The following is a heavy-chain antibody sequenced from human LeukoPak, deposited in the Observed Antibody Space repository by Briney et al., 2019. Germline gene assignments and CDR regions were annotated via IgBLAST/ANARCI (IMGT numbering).Heavy chain of an antibody. CDR3: AYTMITFGGIDARDAFEI. Sequence: SGPTLVKPTRTLTLTCTFSGFSLSTRRVGVGWVRQPPGEALEWLAVIYWDDDKRYSPSLKSRLTISKDTFKNQVVLTMTNMDPVDTATYYCAYTMITFGGIDARDAFEIWGQGTVVTVSS. J-gene: IGHJ3*02. D-gene: IGHD3-16*01. CDR2: IYWDDDK. CDR1: GFSLSTRRVG. V-gene: IGHV2-5*02.